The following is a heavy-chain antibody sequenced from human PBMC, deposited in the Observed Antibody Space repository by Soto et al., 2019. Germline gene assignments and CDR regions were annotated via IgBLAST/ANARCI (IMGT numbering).Heavy chain of an antibody. J-gene: IGHJ5*02. Sequence: EVQLVESGGGLVKPGGSLRLSCAASGFTFSSYSMNWVRQAPGKGLEWVSSISSSSSYIYYADSVKGRFTISRDNAKNSWYLQRNSLRAEDTAVYYWARGGGGGDYGDYNNWFDPWGQGTLVTVSS. D-gene: IGHD4-17*01. CDR1: GFTFSSYS. CDR2: ISSSSSYI. CDR3: ARGGGGGDYGDYNNWFDP. V-gene: IGHV3-21*01.